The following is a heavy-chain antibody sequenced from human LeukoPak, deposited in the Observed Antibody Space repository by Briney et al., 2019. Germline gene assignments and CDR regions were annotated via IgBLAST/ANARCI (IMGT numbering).Heavy chain of an antibody. CDR2: INPNSGGT. Sequence: ASVKVSFTASGYTFTGYYMHWVRQAPGQGLEWMGRINPNSGGTNYAQKFQGRVTMTRDTSISTAYMELSRLRSDDTAVYYCARGGAHMITFGGVIVIGWFDPWGQGTLVTVSS. CDR1: GYTFTGYY. D-gene: IGHD3-16*02. CDR3: ARGGAHMITFGGVIVIGWFDP. J-gene: IGHJ5*02. V-gene: IGHV1-2*06.